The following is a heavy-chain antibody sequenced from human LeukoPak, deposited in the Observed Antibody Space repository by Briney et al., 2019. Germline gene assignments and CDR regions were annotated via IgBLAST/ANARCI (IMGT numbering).Heavy chain of an antibody. CDR3: ARCKKFSGSWYDY. J-gene: IGHJ4*02. CDR2: IYYSGST. CDR1: GGSISSYY. D-gene: IGHD6-13*01. V-gene: IGHV4-59*01. Sequence: SETLSLTCTVSGGSISSYYWSWIRQPPGKGLEWIGYIYYSGSTNYNPSLKSRVTISVDTSKNQFSLKLSSVTAADTAVYYCARCKKFSGSWYDYWGQGTLVTVSS.